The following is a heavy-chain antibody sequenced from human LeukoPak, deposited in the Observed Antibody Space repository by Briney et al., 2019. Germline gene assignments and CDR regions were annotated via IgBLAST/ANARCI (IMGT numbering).Heavy chain of an antibody. D-gene: IGHD6-6*01. CDR3: ARVSIAARQVLYYYMDV. V-gene: IGHV3-7*01. J-gene: IGHJ6*03. CDR1: GFTFSSYW. CDR2: IKQDGSEK. Sequence: GGSLRLSCAASGFTFSSYWMSWVRQAPGKGLEWVANIKQDGSEKYYVDSVKGRFTISRDNAKNSLYLQMNSLRAEDTAVYYCARVSIAARQVLYYYMDVWGKGTTVTVSS.